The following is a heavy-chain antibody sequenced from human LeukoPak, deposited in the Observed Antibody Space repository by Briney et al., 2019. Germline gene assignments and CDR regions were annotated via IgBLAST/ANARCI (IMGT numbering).Heavy chain of an antibody. J-gene: IGHJ4*02. CDR1: GGSFSGYY. D-gene: IGHD3-16*01. CDR3: ARHSYGRSGDH. V-gene: IGHV4-34*01. CDR2: INHSGSI. Sequence: SETLSLTCAVYGGSFSGYYWSWIRQPPGKGLEWIGEINHSGSINYNPSLKSRVNISVDTSKNQFSLKLSSVTAADTAVYYCARHSYGRSGDHWGQGTLVTVSS.